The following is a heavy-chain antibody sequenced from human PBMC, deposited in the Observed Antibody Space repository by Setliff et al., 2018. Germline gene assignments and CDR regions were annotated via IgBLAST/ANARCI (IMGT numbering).Heavy chain of an antibody. D-gene: IGHD6-6*01. CDR2: ISAYSGNT. CDR3: ARGSSSGYYFDY. Sequence: ASVKVSCKASGYTFTSYGISWVRQAPGQGLEWMGWISAYSGNTNYAQKLQGRVTMTTDTSTSTAYMELRSLRSDDTAVYYGARGSSSGYYFDYWGQGTLVTVSS. V-gene: IGHV1-18*01. CDR1: GYTFTSYG. J-gene: IGHJ4*02.